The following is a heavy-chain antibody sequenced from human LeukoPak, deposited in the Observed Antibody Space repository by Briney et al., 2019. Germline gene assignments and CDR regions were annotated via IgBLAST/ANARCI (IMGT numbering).Heavy chain of an antibody. CDR1: GGTFSSYA. Sequence: SVKVSCKTSGGTFSSYAISWVRQAPGQGLEWMGGIIPIFGTANYAQKFQGRVTITADKSTSTAYMELSSLRSEDTAVYYCARDRWYYYDSSGYSDYWGQGTLVTVSS. V-gene: IGHV1-69*06. CDR2: IIPIFGTA. CDR3: ARDRWYYYDSSGYSDY. J-gene: IGHJ4*02. D-gene: IGHD3-22*01.